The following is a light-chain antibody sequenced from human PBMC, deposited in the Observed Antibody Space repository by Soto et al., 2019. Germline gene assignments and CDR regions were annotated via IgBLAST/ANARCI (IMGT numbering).Light chain of an antibody. V-gene: IGKV3-20*01. Sequence: EIVFTQSPGTLSFFPGERATLSCRASQSVSSSYLAWYQQKPGQAPRLLIYGASSRATGIPDRFSGSGSGTDFTLTISRLEPEDFAVYYCQQYGSSPRMFGQGTKVDIK. CDR1: QSVSSSY. J-gene: IGKJ1*01. CDR3: QQYGSSPRM. CDR2: GAS.